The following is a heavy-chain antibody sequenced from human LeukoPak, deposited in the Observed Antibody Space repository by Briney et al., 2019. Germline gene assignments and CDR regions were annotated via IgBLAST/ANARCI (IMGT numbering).Heavy chain of an antibody. D-gene: IGHD6-19*01. J-gene: IGHJ5*02. V-gene: IGHV4-34*01. CDR1: GGSFRGYY. CDR3: ARGGSSGWPHYGFDP. CDR2: INHSGSS. Sequence: PSETLSLTCVVYGGSFRGYYWSWIRQSPGKGLEWIGEINHSGSSNYNPSLKGRVSMSEDTSNNQFSLKLNSVTAADTAVYYCARGGSSGWPHYGFDPWGQGTLVTVSS.